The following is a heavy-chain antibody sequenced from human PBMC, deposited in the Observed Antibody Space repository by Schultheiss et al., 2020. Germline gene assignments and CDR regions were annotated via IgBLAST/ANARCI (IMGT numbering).Heavy chain of an antibody. CDR3: ARDRGGIAARRGRYYYGMDV. J-gene: IGHJ6*02. CDR1: GGSFSGYY. D-gene: IGHD6-6*01. V-gene: IGHV4-34*01. CDR2: INHGGST. Sequence: SETLSLTCAVYGGSFSGYYWSWIRQPPGKGLEWIGEINHGGSTNYKSSLKSRVTISLDTSKNQFSLKLSSVTAADTAVYYCARDRGGIAARRGRYYYGMDVWGQGTTVTVSS.